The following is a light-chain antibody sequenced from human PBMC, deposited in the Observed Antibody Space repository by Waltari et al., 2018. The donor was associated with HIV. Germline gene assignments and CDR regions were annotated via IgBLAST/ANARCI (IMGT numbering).Light chain of an antibody. J-gene: IGLJ1*01. Sequence: QSVLTQPASVSGSPGQSLTISCTGTTSDVGDYHYVSWYQQHPGKAPKHMLYEVSNRPSGVSIRFSGSKSGNTASLTISGLQTEDEADYYCSSYTTRNTRVFGTGTKVTVL. CDR3: SSYTTRNTRV. CDR1: TSDVGDYHY. V-gene: IGLV2-14*01. CDR2: EVS.